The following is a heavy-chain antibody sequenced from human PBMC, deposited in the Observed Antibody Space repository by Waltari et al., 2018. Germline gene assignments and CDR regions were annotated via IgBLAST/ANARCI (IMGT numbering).Heavy chain of an antibody. V-gene: IGHV3-7*03. D-gene: IGHD1-1*01. CDR1: GFTFIDYW. CDR2: IKTDGTEK. J-gene: IGHJ4*02. Sequence: EEQLVESGGGLVQPGESLRLSCEASGFTFIDYWRTWVRRAPGKGLEWVANIKTDGTEKNYLNCVKGRFTISRDNAKNSLSWQMDSLRAEDTAVYYCARLWNGPDCWGQGTLVTVSS. CDR3: ARLWNGPDC.